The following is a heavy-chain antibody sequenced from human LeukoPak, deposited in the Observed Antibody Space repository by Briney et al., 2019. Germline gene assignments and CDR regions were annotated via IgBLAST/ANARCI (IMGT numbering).Heavy chain of an antibody. Sequence: SETLSLTCTVSGGSISSSSFYWGWVRQPPGKGLEWIGEIYHSGSTNYNPSLKSRVTISVDKSKNQFSLKLSSVTAADTAVYYCARADSGSYEDYWGQGTLVTVSS. CDR1: GGSISSSSFY. CDR2: IYHSGST. CDR3: ARADSGSYEDY. D-gene: IGHD1-26*01. J-gene: IGHJ4*02. V-gene: IGHV4-39*07.